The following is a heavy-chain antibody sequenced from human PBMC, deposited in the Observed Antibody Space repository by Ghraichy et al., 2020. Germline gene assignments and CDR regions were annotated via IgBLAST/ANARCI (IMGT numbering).Heavy chain of an antibody. Sequence: ASVKVSCKASGYTFTSYGISWVRQAPGQGLEWMGWISAYNGNTNYAQKLQGRVTMTTDTSTSTAYMELRSLRSDDTAVYYCARDETSWDRWNWFDPWGQGTLVTVSS. CDR3: ARDETSWDRWNWFDP. CDR2: ISAYNGNT. V-gene: IGHV1-18*01. J-gene: IGHJ5*02. CDR1: GYTFTSYG. D-gene: IGHD1-26*01.